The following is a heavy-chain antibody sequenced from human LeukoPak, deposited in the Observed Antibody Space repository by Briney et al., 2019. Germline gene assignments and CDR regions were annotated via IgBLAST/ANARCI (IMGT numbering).Heavy chain of an antibody. CDR2: ITASRGNT. CDR3: PKVVRSETTRNFDY. V-gene: IGHV3-23*01. Sequence: GGSLRLSCPASGFTFSSYTMTWVRQAPAKGLEWVSTITASRGNTYYADSVRGRLTISRDTSNNTQYLQTNSLRADDTAFYYCPKVVRSETTRNFDYWGQGTLVTVSS. D-gene: IGHD1-1*01. J-gene: IGHJ4*02. CDR1: GFTFSSYT.